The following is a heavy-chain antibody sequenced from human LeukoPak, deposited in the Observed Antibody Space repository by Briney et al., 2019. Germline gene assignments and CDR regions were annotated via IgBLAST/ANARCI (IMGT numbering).Heavy chain of an antibody. J-gene: IGHJ4*02. D-gene: IGHD3-16*02. V-gene: IGHV3-48*01. CDR1: GFTFSSYE. CDR2: ISSSSSTI. Sequence: PGGSLRLSCAASGFTFSSYEMNWVRQAPGKGLEWVSYISSSSSTIYYADSVKGRFTISRDNAKNSLYLQMNSLRAEDTAVYYCARDAMITFGGVIAYPPFDYWGQGTLVTVSS. CDR3: ARDAMITFGGVIAYPPFDY.